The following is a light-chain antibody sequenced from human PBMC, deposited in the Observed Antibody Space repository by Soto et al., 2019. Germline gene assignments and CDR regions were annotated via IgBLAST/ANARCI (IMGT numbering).Light chain of an antibody. CDR3: LQVSSFPRT. CDR1: QDISNY. V-gene: IGKV1-33*01. J-gene: IGKJ1*01. Sequence: DIQMTQSPSSLSASVGDRVTITCQASQDISNYLNWYQQKPGKAPKLLIYDASNLETGVPSRFSGSGSGTEFILSINSLQPEDIATYYCLQVSSFPRTFGQGTKVDIK. CDR2: DAS.